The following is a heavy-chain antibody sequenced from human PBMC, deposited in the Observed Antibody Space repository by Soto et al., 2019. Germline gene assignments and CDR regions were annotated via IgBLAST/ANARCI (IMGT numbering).Heavy chain of an antibody. CDR3: ARDEPGIVGATASGIDV. V-gene: IGHV1-18*04. CDR1: GYTFTSYG. CDR2: ISAYNGNT. Sequence: QVQLVQSGAEVKKPGASVKVSCKASGYTFTSYGISWVRQAPGQGLEWMGWISAYNGNTNYAQKLQGRVTMTTDTSTSTAYMELRSLRYDDTAVYYCARDEPGIVGATASGIDVWGQGTTVTVSS. J-gene: IGHJ6*02. D-gene: IGHD1-26*01.